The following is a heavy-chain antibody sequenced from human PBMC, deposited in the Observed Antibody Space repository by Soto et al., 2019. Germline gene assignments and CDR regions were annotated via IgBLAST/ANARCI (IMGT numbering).Heavy chain of an antibody. CDR1: GYSFTSYD. Sequence: QVQLAQSGAEVKKPGASVKVSCKASGYSFTSYDINWVRQATGQGLEWMGWMSPSSGNTDYAQKFQGRVTMTRNTSISTAYMELSSLKSEDTAMYYCARGTRTFVPWGQGTLVTVSS. J-gene: IGHJ5*02. V-gene: IGHV1-8*01. CDR2: MSPSSGNT. CDR3: ARGTRTFVP.